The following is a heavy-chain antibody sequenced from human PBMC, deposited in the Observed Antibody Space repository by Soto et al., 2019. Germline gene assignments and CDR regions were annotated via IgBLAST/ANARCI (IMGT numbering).Heavy chain of an antibody. CDR2: ISRTSTTI. Sequence: EVQLVESGGGLVKPGGSLRLSCAASGFTFSSYSMNWVRQAPGKGLEWVSYISRTSTTIYYADSVKGRFTISRDNAKNSLYLQMNSLRDEDTAVYYCARDSLLTTVTTLDYWGQGTLVTVSS. J-gene: IGHJ4*02. D-gene: IGHD4-17*01. CDR1: GFTFSSYS. CDR3: ARDSLLTTVTTLDY. V-gene: IGHV3-48*02.